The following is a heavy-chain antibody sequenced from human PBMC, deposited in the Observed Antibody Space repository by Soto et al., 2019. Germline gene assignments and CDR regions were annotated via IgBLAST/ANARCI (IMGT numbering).Heavy chain of an antibody. Sequence: QVQLVQSGAEVKKPGSSVKVSCKASGGTFSSYAISWVRQAPGQGLEWMGGVIPIFGTANYAQKFQGRVTXXAXXTTSTAYMELSSLRSEDTAEYYCACHMGVAGTYEHYDGRDVLGQWSTFTVSS. CDR3: ACHMGVAGTYEHYDGRDV. D-gene: IGHD1-7*01. V-gene: IGHV1-69*12. J-gene: IGHJ6*02. CDR1: GGTFSSYA. CDR2: VIPIFGTA.